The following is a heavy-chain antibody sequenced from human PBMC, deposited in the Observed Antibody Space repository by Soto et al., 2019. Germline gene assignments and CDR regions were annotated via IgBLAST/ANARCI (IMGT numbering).Heavy chain of an antibody. V-gene: IGHV3-33*01. CDR3: ARDIHYGGNSGVDY. J-gene: IGHJ4*02. CDR2: IWYDGSNK. CDR1: GFTFSSYG. Sequence: GGSLRLSCAASGFTFSSYGMHWVRQAPGKGLEWVAVIWYDGSNKYYADSVKGRFTISRDNSKNTLYLQMNSLRAEDTAVYYCARDIHYGGNSGVDYWGQGTLVTVSS. D-gene: IGHD4-17*01.